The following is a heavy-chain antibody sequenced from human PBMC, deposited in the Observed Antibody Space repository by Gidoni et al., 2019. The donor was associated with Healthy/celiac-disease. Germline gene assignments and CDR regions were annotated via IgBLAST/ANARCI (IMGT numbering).Heavy chain of an antibody. D-gene: IGHD3-10*01. CDR3: AKAGSGSLGNGMDV. CDR1: GFTFSSYG. J-gene: IGHJ6*02. Sequence: QVQLVESGGGVVQPGRSLRLSCAASGFTFSSYGMHWVRQAPGKGLEWVAVISYDGSNKYYADSVKGRFTISRDNSKNTLYLQMNSLRAEDTAVYYCAKAGSGSLGNGMDVWGQGTTVTVSS. V-gene: IGHV3-30*18. CDR2: ISYDGSNK.